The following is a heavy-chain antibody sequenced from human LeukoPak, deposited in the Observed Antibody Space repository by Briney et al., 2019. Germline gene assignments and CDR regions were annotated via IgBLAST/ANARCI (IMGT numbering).Heavy chain of an antibody. J-gene: IGHJ4*02. V-gene: IGHV3-23*01. CDR2: FSGTSGKT. D-gene: IGHD5-12*01. CDR3: AKGSIVATTNFDY. CDR1: GFIFSTYA. Sequence: AGGSLRLSCAASGFIFSTYAMSWVRQAPGKGLEWVSTFSGTSGKTYYSDSVKGRFTVSRDNSKNTLYLQMNSLRAEDTAVYYCAKGSIVATTNFDYWGQGTLVTVSS.